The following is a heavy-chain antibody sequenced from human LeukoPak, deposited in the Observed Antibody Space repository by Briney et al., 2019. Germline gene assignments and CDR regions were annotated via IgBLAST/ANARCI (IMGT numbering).Heavy chain of an antibody. Sequence: PGGSLRLSCAASGFTFSSYSMSWVRQAPGKGLDWVSGLSGSGDNTYYADSVKGRFTISRDNSKNTLYLQMNSLRAEDTAVYYCAKYPAGGGYFDYWGQGTLVTVSS. CDR3: AKYPAGGGYFDY. V-gene: IGHV3-23*01. D-gene: IGHD2-15*01. CDR1: GFTFSSYS. CDR2: LSGSGDNT. J-gene: IGHJ4*02.